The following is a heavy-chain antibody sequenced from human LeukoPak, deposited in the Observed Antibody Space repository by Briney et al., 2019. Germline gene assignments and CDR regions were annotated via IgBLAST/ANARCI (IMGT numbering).Heavy chain of an antibody. CDR2: ISWNSGSI. CDR1: GFTFDDYA. CDR3: ARVGYCSSTSCYHRDDRTYYFDY. V-gene: IGHV3-9*01. J-gene: IGHJ4*02. Sequence: GGSLRLSCAASGFTFDDYAMHWVRQAPGKGLEWVSGISWNSGSIGYADSVKGRFTISGDNAKNSLYLQMNSLRAEDTAVYYCARVGYCSSTSCYHRDDRTYYFDYWGQGTLVTVSS. D-gene: IGHD2-2*01.